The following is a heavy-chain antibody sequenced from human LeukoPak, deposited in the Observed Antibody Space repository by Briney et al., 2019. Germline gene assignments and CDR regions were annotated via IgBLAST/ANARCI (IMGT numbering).Heavy chain of an antibody. CDR1: GGSISSYY. D-gene: IGHD2-8*01. Sequence: SETLSLTCTVSGGSISSYYWSWIRQPPGKGLEWIGSIYYSGSTYYNPSLKSRVTISVDTSKNQFSLKLSSVTAADTAVYYCARGVTWVYANSDYWGQGTLVTVSS. V-gene: IGHV4-59*12. CDR3: ARGVTWVYANSDY. J-gene: IGHJ4*02. CDR2: IYYSGST.